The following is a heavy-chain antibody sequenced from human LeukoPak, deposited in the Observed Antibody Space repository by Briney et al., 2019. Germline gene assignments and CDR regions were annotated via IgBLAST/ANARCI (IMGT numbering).Heavy chain of an antibody. CDR2: ISSSSSYI. J-gene: IGHJ6*03. D-gene: IGHD2/OR15-2a*01. CDR1: GFTFSSYS. Sequence: PGGSLRLSCAASGFTFSSYSMNWVRQAPGKGLEWVSSISSSSSYIYYADSVKGRFTISRDNAKNSLYLQMNSLRAEDTAVYYCARDLSRPRYFYYYYYMDVWGKGTTVTVSS. CDR3: ARDLSRPRYFYYYYYMDV. V-gene: IGHV3-21*01.